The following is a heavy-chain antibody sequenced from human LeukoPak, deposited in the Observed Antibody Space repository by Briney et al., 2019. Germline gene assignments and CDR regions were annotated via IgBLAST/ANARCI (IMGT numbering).Heavy chain of an antibody. J-gene: IGHJ4*02. D-gene: IGHD3-10*01. CDR1: GYTFSDHH. CDR2: ITPSSGDT. Sequence: ASVKASCKASGYTFSDHHMHWVRQAPGQGLEWMGKITPSSGDTTYAQNFQDRVTMTRDTSTSTVYMQLSRLRSEDTAVYYCARDTYGSDYWGQGTLVTVSA. V-gene: IGHV1-46*01. CDR3: ARDTYGSDY.